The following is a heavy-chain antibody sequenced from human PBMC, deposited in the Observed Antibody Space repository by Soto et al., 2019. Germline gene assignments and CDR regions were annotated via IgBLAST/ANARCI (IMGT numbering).Heavy chain of an antibody. CDR3: ARVGGINWFDP. D-gene: IGHD3-16*01. J-gene: IGHJ5*02. V-gene: IGHV4-31*03. Sequence: SETLSLTCSVSGGSISSGGYYWSWIRQHPGKGLEWIGYIYYSGSTYYNPSLKSRVTISVDTSKNQFSLKLSSVTAADTAAYYCARVGGINWFDPWGQGTRVTVSS. CDR1: GGSISSGGYY. CDR2: IYYSGST.